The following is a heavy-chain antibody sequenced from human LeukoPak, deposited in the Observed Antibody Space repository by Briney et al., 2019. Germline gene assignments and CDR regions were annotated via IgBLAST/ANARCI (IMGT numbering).Heavy chain of an antibody. Sequence: GGSLRLSCAASGFTFSSYSMNWVRQAPGKGLEWVSSISSSGSYIFYADSVKGRFIISRDNAKNSLYLQMNSLRAEDTAVYYCARDKVVVVAERFDYWGQGTLVTVSS. J-gene: IGHJ4*02. CDR3: ARDKVVVVAERFDY. D-gene: IGHD2-15*01. CDR1: GFTFSSYS. V-gene: IGHV3-21*01. CDR2: ISSSGSYI.